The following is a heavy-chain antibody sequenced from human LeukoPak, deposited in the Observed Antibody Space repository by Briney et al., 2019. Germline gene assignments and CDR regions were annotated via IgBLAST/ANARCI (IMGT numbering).Heavy chain of an antibody. CDR3: AKEGQNYYGSGSYGRSYYMDV. Sequence: GGSLRLSCAASGFTSSSYGMHWVRQAPGKGLEWVAVISYDGSNKYYADSVKGRFTISRDNSKNTLYLQMNGLRAEDTAVYYCAKEGQNYYGSGSYGRSYYMDVWGKGTTVTVSS. V-gene: IGHV3-30*18. D-gene: IGHD3-10*01. CDR1: GFTSSSYG. J-gene: IGHJ6*03. CDR2: ISYDGSNK.